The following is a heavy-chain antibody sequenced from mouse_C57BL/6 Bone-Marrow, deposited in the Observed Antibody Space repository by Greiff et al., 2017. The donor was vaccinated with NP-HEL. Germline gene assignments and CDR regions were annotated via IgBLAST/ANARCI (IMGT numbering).Heavy chain of an antibody. J-gene: IGHJ4*01. D-gene: IGHD2-4*01. Sequence: QVQLQQSGAELVRPGASVTLSCKASGYTFTDYEMHWVKQTPVHGLEWIGAIDPETGGTAYNQKFKGKAILTADKSSSTAYMELRSQTSEDSAVYYCTRLTYDYDALYAMDYWGQGTSVTVSS. CDR3: TRLTYDYDALYAMDY. CDR1: GYTFTDYE. CDR2: IDPETGGT. V-gene: IGHV1-15*01.